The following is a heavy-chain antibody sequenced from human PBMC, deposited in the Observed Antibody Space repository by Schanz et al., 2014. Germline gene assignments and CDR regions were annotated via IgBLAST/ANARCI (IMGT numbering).Heavy chain of an antibody. V-gene: IGHV4-61*02. CDR2: IYTSGST. CDR1: GGSISSGTYY. J-gene: IGHJ5*02. D-gene: IGHD6-25*01. Sequence: QVQLQESGPGLVKPSQTLSLTCIVSGGSISSGTYYWSWLRQPAGKGLEWIGRIYTSGSTNYNPSLKSRAPIPLDPPKNQFSLKLSSLTAADTAVYYCAREPLSGYNWFDPWGQGSLVTVSS. CDR3: AREPLSGYNWFDP.